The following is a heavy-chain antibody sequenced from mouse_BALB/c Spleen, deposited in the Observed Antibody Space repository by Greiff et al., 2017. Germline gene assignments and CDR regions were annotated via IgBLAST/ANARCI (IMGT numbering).Heavy chain of an antibody. D-gene: IGHD1-2*01. CDR2: IWGDGST. V-gene: IGHV2-6-7*01. CDR1: GFSLTGYG. J-gene: IGHJ2*01. CDR3: ARGEDTTALFDY. Sequence: QVQLKESGPGLVAPSQSLSITCTVSGFSLTGYGVNWVRQPPGKGLEWLGMIWGDGSTDYNSALKSRLSISKDNSKSQVCLKMNSLQTDDTARYYCARGEDTTALFDYWGQGTTLTVSS.